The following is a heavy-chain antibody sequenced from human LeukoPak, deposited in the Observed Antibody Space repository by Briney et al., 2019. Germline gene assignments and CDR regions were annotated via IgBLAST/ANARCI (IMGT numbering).Heavy chain of an antibody. CDR2: MNPNSGNT. J-gene: IGHJ3*02. Sequence: ASVKVSCKGSGFTFTSYDINWVRQATGHGLEWMGWMNPNSGNTGYAQKFQGRVTMTRNTSISTAYMELSSLRSEDTAVYYCASTNVDIVATMRYAFDIWGQGTMVTVSS. CDR1: GFTFTSYD. V-gene: IGHV1-8*01. D-gene: IGHD5-12*01. CDR3: ASTNVDIVATMRYAFDI.